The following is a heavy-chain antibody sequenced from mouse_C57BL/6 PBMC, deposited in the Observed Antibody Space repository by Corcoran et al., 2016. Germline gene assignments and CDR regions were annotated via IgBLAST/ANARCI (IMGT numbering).Heavy chain of an antibody. CDR2: INTYSGVP. V-gene: IGHV9-3*01. Sequence: QIQLVQSGPELKKPGETVKISCKASGYTFTTYGMSWVKQAPGKGLKWMGWINTYSGVPTYADDFKGRFAFSLETSASTAYLQINNLKNEDTATYFCARWGDGYYLNDYWGQGTTLTVSS. D-gene: IGHD2-3*01. CDR3: ARWGDGYYLNDY. J-gene: IGHJ2*01. CDR1: GYTFTTYG.